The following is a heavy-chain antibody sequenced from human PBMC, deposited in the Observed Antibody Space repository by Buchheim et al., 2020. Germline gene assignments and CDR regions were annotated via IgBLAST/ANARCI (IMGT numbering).Heavy chain of an antibody. D-gene: IGHD1-14*01. Sequence: DVHLVQSGAEVKKPGESLKISCKDSEYGFSTYWIGWVRQVPGEGLEWMGIINPRDSETRYSPSFQGHVTIPVDKSITTAYLQWTRLETSDSAMYYCAREPGPQENNFSGQGTL. CDR1: EYGFSTYW. CDR2: INPRDSET. V-gene: IGHV5-51*03. J-gene: IGHJ4*02. CDR3: AREPGPQENNF.